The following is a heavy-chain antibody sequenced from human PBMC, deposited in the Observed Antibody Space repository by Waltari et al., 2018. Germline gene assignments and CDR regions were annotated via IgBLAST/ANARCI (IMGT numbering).Heavy chain of an antibody. CDR2: INHSGST. J-gene: IGHJ5*02. D-gene: IGHD1-26*01. CDR3: ARGRRNESGGSILMAWFDP. CDR1: GGSFSGYF. V-gene: IGHV4-34*01. Sequence: QVQLQQWGAGLLKPSETLSLTCAVHGGSFSGYFWSWFRHPPGKGLEWIGEINHSGSTNYNPSLKSRVTISVDTSNNQFSLKLSSVTAADTAVYYCARGRRNESGGSILMAWFDPWGQGTLVTVSS.